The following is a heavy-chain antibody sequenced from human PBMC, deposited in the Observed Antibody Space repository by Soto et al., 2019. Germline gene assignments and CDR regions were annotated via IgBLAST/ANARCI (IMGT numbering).Heavy chain of an antibody. CDR1: GFSLSTSGVG. J-gene: IGHJ4*02. V-gene: IGHV2-5*02. Sequence: QITLKESGPTLVKPTQTLTLTCTFSGFSLSTSGVGVGWIRQPPGKALDWLALIYWDDDKRYSPSLKSRLTITKDTSKNRVVLTMTNMDPVDTATYYCAHRRSGSYCFDYWGQGTLVTVSS. CDR2: IYWDDDK. CDR3: AHRRSGSYCFDY. D-gene: IGHD1-26*01.